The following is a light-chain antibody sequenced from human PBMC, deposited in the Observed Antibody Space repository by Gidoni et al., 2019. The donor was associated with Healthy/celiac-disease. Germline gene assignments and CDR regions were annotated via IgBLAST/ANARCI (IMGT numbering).Light chain of an antibody. V-gene: IGKV3-20*01. CDR2: GAS. Sequence: EIVLTPSPGTLSLSPGERATLSCRASQSVSSSYLAWYQQKPGQAPRLLIYGASSRATGIPDRFSGSGSGTDFTLTISRLEPEDFAVYYCQQYGSSVTFGQXTKVEIK. J-gene: IGKJ1*01. CDR3: QQYGSSVT. CDR1: QSVSSSY.